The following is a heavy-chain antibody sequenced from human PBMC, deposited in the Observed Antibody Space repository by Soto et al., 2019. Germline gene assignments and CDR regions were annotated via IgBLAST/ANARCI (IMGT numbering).Heavy chain of an antibody. J-gene: IGHJ6*02. CDR3: ARGGVYYDFWSGISLLPDYYYYSGMDV. CDR1: GGSIGSYY. Sequence: SETLSLTCTVSGGSIGSYYWSWIRQPPVKLLAWIRYIYYSGNTNYNPSLKSRVTISVATSKNQFSLKLSSVTAADTAVYYCARGGVYYDFWSGISLLPDYYYYSGMDVWGQGTTVTVSS. D-gene: IGHD3-3*01. V-gene: IGHV4-59*01. CDR2: IYYSGNT.